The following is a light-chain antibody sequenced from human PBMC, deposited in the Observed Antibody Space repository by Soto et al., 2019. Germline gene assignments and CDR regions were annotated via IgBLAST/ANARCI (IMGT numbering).Light chain of an antibody. Sequence: PGAIAPLSCMADQSVYSLLAWYQQRPGQAPRLLIYRASTRAAGIPDRFSGSGSGTEFTLTISSLQSEDFAAYYCQQYNKWPITFGQGTRLEIK. CDR1: QSVYSL. J-gene: IGKJ5*01. CDR2: RAS. V-gene: IGKV3-15*01. CDR3: QQYNKWPIT.